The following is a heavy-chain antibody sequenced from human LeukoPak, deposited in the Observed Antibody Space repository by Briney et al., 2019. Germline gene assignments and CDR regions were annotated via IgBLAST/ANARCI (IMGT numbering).Heavy chain of an antibody. J-gene: IGHJ4*02. CDR1: GFTFSSHA. Sequence: GVSLRLSCAASGFTFSSHAFSWLRQAPGKGLEWVSTISGSGGSTYYADSVKGRFTISRDNSKNALYVQMSSLRADDTAVYYCAKGYYYGSGSYSTFDYWGQGTLVTVSS. CDR2: ISGSGGST. V-gene: IGHV3-23*01. D-gene: IGHD3-10*01. CDR3: AKGYYYGSGSYSTFDY.